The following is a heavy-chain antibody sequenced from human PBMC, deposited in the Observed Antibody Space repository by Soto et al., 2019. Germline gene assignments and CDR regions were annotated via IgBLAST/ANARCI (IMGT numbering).Heavy chain of an antibody. V-gene: IGHV1-18*01. J-gene: IGHJ6*02. D-gene: IGHD3-22*01. CDR1: GYTFTSYG. CDR3: AGTRLGMGGYPYYYYGMDV. CDR2: ISAYNGNT. Sequence: QVQLVQSGAEVKKPGASVKVSCKASGYTFTSYGISWVRQAPGQGLEWMGWISAYNGNTNYAQKLQGRVTMTTDTSTSTAYMELRSLRSDDTAVYYCAGTRLGMGGYPYYYYGMDVWGQGTTVTVSS.